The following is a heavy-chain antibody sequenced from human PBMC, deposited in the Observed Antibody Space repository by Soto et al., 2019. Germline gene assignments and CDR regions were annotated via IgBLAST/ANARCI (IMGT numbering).Heavy chain of an antibody. CDR3: ARPVQWELLRPNYYYYYGMDV. CDR2: ISYDGSNK. V-gene: IGHV3-30-3*01. Sequence: GSLRLSCAASGFTFSSYAMHWVRQAPGKGLEWVAVISYDGSNKYYADSVKGRFTISRDNSKNTLYLQMNSLRAEDTAVYYCARPVQWELLRPNYYYYYGMDVWGQGTTVTVSS. J-gene: IGHJ6*02. CDR1: GFTFSSYA. D-gene: IGHD1-26*01.